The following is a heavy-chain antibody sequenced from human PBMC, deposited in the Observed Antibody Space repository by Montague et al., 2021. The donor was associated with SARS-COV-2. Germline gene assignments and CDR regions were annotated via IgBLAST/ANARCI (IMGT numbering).Heavy chain of an antibody. Sequence: SLRLSCAASGFCFSSYAMHWVRQPPGKGLEWLAVISFDGNDRYYAGSLRGRFTISRDNSKDTLYLQLTDLRSDDTGVYYCARVAQLLLGNPQNLFDPWGQGTLVTVST. D-gene: IGHD4-23*01. CDR3: ARVAQLLLGNPQNLFDP. J-gene: IGHJ5*02. CDR1: GFCFSSYA. CDR2: ISFDGNDR. V-gene: IGHV3-30-3*01.